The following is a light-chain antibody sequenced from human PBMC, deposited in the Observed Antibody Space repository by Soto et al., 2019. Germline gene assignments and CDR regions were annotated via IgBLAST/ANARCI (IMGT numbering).Light chain of an antibody. V-gene: IGKV3-15*01. CDR2: GAS. Sequence: EIVMTQSPATLSVSPGERATLSCRASQSVSSNLAWYQQKPGQAPRLLIYGASTRATGIPARFSGSGSGTEFTLTISSLQSEDFAVNYCQHSWTFGQGTKVEIK. J-gene: IGKJ1*01. CDR1: QSVSSN. CDR3: QHSWT.